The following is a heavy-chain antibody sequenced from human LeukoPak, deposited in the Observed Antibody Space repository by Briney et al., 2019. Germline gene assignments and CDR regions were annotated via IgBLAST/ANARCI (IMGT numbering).Heavy chain of an antibody. V-gene: IGHV1-8*01. Sequence: ASVTVSCKASGYTFTSYDINWVRQATGQGLEWMGWMNPNSGNTGYAQKFQGRVTMTRNTSISTAYMELSSLRPEDTAVYYCARGAYDSSGYSGLGYGGQGTLVTVS. CDR2: MNPNSGNT. D-gene: IGHD3-22*01. J-gene: IGHJ4*02. CDR1: GYTFTSYD. CDR3: ARGAYDSSGYSGLGY.